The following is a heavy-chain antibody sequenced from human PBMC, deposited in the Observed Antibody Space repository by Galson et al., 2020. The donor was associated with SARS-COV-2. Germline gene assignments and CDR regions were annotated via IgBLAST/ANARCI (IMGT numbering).Heavy chain of an antibody. CDR3: ARVCGPRITIFGVVDYYYYMDV. V-gene: IGHV4-31*03. CDR2: IYYSGST. D-gene: IGHD3-3*01. J-gene: IGHJ6*03. CDR1: GGSISSGGYY. Sequence: SETLSLTCTVSGGSISSGGYYWSWIRQHPGKGLEWIGYIYYSGSTYYNPSLKSRVTISVDTSKNQFSLKLSSVTAADTAVYYCARVCGPRITIFGVVDYYYYMDVCGKVTTVTVSS.